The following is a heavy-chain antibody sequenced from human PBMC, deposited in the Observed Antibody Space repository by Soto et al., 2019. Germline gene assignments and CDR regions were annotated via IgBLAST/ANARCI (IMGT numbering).Heavy chain of an antibody. CDR2: IYYSGST. Sequence: NPSETLSLTCTVSGGSISSGGYYWSWIRQHPGKGLEWIGYIYYSGSTYYNPSLKSRVTISVDTSKNQFSLKLSSVTAADTAVYYCARVRPPAPLYYYYGMDVWCQGTTVNSP. J-gene: IGHJ6*02. D-gene: IGHD6-6*01. CDR1: GGSISSGGYY. V-gene: IGHV4-31*03. CDR3: ARVRPPAPLYYYYGMDV.